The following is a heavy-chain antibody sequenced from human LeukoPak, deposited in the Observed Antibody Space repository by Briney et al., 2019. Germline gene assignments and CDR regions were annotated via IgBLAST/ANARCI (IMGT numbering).Heavy chain of an antibody. D-gene: IGHD1-26*01. CDR2: IYSAGAT. V-gene: IGHV3-53*01. CDR3: ARIEWERLGRAFDI. Sequence: GGSLRLSCAASGFTVSDNYMTWVRQAPGKGLEWVSSIYSAGATHYAESVKGRFTISRDNSKNTLYLQMNSLRAEDMAVYYCARIEWERLGRAFDIWGQGTMVTVSS. CDR1: GFTVSDNY. J-gene: IGHJ3*02.